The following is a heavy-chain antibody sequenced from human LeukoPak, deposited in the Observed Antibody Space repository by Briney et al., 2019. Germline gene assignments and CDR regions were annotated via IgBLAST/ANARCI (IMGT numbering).Heavy chain of an antibody. CDR3: ARARGYAIEY. D-gene: IGHD5-12*01. J-gene: IGHJ4*02. V-gene: IGHV3-53*01. CDR1: ELIVSSNH. Sequence: PGGSLRLSCAASELIVSSNHMSWVRQAPGKGLEWVSIMYSGGATYYADSVKGRFTVSRDNSKNTLYLLMNSLRAEDMAVYHCARARGYAIEYWGQGILVTVSS. CDR2: MYSGGAT.